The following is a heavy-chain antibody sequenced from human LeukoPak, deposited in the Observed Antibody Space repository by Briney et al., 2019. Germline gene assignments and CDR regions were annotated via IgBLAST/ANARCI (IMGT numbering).Heavy chain of an antibody. CDR1: GFNVAAYA. J-gene: IGHJ4*02. Sequence: GGSLRLSCAASGFNVAAYAMYWVRQPPGKSLEWVSLISGDSDNKYSAASVKGRFDISRGNSKNSLYLQMNSLTTEDTALYYCAIAYESGSFYRAFAYWGQGALVTVSS. CDR2: ISGDSDNK. CDR3: AIAYESGSFYRAFAY. V-gene: IGHV3-43*02. D-gene: IGHD3-10*01.